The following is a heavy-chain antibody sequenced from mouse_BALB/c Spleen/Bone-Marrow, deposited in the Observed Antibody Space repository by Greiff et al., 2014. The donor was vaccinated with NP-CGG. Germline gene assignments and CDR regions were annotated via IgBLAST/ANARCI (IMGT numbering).Heavy chain of an antibody. CDR2: ISYSDNT. CDR3: ARLGGYYAWFAY. CDR1: GDSITSGY. Sequence: EVQLQESGPSLVKPSQTLSLTCSVTGDSITSGYWNWIRKFPGNKLEFMGYISYSDNTYFNPSLKSRISITRDTSKNQYYLQLNSVTTEDTATYYCARLGGYYAWFAYWGQGTLVTVS. V-gene: IGHV3-8*02. D-gene: IGHD2-3*01. J-gene: IGHJ3*01.